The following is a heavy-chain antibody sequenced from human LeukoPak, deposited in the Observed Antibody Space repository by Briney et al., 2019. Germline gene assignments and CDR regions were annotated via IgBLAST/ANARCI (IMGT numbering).Heavy chain of an antibody. Sequence: GSLRLSCAASGFTFSSYWMSWVRQAPGKGLEWIGEIYHSGSTNYNPSLKSRVTISVDKSKNQFSLKLSSVTAADTAVYYCARTAMALFDYWGQGTLVTVSS. CDR2: IYHSGST. CDR1: GFTFSSYW. V-gene: IGHV4-4*02. D-gene: IGHD5-18*01. CDR3: ARTAMALFDY. J-gene: IGHJ4*02.